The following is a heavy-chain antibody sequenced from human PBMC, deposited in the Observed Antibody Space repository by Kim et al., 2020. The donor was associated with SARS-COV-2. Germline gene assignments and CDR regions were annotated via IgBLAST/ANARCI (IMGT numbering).Heavy chain of an antibody. D-gene: IGHD3-10*01. CDR2: ISYDGSNK. CDR1: GFTFSSYA. Sequence: GGSLRLSCAASGFTFSSYAMHWVRQAPGKGLEWVAVISYDGSNKYYADSVKGRFTISRDNSKNTLYLQMNSLRAEDTAVYYCARDLRARIDYGSGSHYGMDVWGQGTTVTVSS. J-gene: IGHJ6*02. CDR3: ARDLRARIDYGSGSHYGMDV. V-gene: IGHV3-30*04.